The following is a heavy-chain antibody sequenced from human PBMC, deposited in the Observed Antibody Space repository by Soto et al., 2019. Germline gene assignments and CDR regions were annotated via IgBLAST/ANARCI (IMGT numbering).Heavy chain of an antibody. J-gene: IGHJ4*02. Sequence: EVQLVESGGGLVQPGGSLRLSCVASGFTFSDHSMNWFRQAPGKGLEWVSYISSTSSTIYYADSVKGRFTISRDNAKNSLYLQMHRLRDEDTAMYYCARNRPKAGIDLDYWGQGTLVTVSS. D-gene: IGHD6-19*01. CDR1: GFTFSDHS. CDR2: ISSTSSTI. CDR3: ARNRPKAGIDLDY. V-gene: IGHV3-48*02.